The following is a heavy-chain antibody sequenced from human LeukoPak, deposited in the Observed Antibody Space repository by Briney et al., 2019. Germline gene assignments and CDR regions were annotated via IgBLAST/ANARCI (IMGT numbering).Heavy chain of an antibody. CDR2: ISYDGSNK. J-gene: IGHJ6*02. Sequence: HPGGSLRLSCAASGFTFSSYGMHWVRQAPGKGLEWVAVISYDGSNKYYADSVKGRFTISRDNSKNTLYLQMNSLRAEDTAVYYCARSTDDYGMDVWGQGTTVTVSS. CDR3: ARSTDDYGMDV. V-gene: IGHV3-30*03. CDR1: GFTFSSYG. D-gene: IGHD2-2*01.